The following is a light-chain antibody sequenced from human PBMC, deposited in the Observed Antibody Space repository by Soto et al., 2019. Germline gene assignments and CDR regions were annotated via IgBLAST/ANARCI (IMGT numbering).Light chain of an antibody. V-gene: IGKV2-30*01. CDR1: QSLEANDGNTY. CDR3: MQGSHWPFT. Sequence: DVVMTQSPLSLPVTLGQPASISCRSSQSLEANDGNTYLTWFQQRPGQSPRRLIYKVYNRDSGVXDXFSGSGSGTDFTLQISRVEAEDVGVYYCMQGSHWPFTLGPGTKVDIQ. CDR2: KVY. J-gene: IGKJ3*01.